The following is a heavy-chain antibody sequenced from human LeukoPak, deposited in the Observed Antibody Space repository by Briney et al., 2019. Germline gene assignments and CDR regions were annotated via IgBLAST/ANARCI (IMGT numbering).Heavy chain of an antibody. Sequence: GASVKVSCKASGYTFTSYGISWVRQAPGQGLEWMGWISAYNGNTNYAQKLQSRVTMTTDTSTSTAYMELRSLRSDDTAVYYCARDRWNYLPGVDYYYGMDVWGQGTTVTVSS. J-gene: IGHJ6*02. D-gene: IGHD1-7*01. CDR3: ARDRWNYLPGVDYYYGMDV. CDR1: GYTFTSYG. V-gene: IGHV1-18*01. CDR2: ISAYNGNT.